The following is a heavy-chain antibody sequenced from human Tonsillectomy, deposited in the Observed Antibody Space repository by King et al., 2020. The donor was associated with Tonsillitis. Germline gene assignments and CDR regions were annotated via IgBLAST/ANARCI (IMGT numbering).Heavy chain of an antibody. CDR3: ARGSHYSNSGGYAMDV. D-gene: IGHD4-11*01. CDR1: GGTFSDYA. CDR2: IIPIFVTA. Sequence: QLVQSGAEVKKPGSSVKVSCKASGGTFSDYAITWLRQAPGQGLEWMGGIIPIFVTATYAQNFQGRVTISADETTTTVHMELSSLRSEDTAVYYCARGSHYSNSGGYAMDVWGQGTTVTVSS. V-gene: IGHV1-69*01. J-gene: IGHJ6*02.